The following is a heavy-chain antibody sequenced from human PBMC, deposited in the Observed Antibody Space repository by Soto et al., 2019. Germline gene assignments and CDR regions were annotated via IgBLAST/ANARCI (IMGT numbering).Heavy chain of an antibody. CDR3: AKLQSWRALDY. CDR1: GFTFSNYD. CDR2: ISGSGSGP. J-gene: IGHJ4*02. V-gene: IGHV3-23*01. Sequence: EVLLLESGGGLVQPGGSLRLSCAASGFTFSNYDMGWVRQAPGKGLELVSFISGSGSGPYYADSVKGLFTISRGNAENTLYLQMNSLRVEDTAVYYCAKLQSWRALDYWGQGTLVIVSS. D-gene: IGHD6-13*01.